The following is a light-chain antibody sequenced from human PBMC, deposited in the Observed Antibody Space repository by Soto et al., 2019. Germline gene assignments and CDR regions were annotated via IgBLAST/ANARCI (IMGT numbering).Light chain of an antibody. J-gene: IGKJ1*01. CDR1: QGISSF. CDR3: QQYNSYSWT. CDR2: EAS. V-gene: IGKV1-5*03. Sequence: IQLTQSPSSLSASVGDRVTITCRASQGISSFLAWYQQKPGKAPNLLIYEASSLESGVPSRFGGSGSGTEFTLTISSLQPDDFATYYCQQYNSYSWTFGQGTKVDIK.